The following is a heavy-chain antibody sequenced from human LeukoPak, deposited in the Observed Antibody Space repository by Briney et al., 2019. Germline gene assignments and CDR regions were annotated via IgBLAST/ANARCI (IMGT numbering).Heavy chain of an antibody. CDR2: ISYDGSNK. Sequence: GGSLRLSCAASGFTFSSYGMHWVRQAPGKGLEWVAVISYDGSNKYYADSVKGRFTISRDNSKNTLYLQMSSLRAEDAAVYYCAPSTEYYYDSSGYSMDYFDYWGQGTLVTVSS. CDR3: APSTEYYYDSSGYSMDYFDY. V-gene: IGHV3-30*03. J-gene: IGHJ4*02. D-gene: IGHD3-22*01. CDR1: GFTFSSYG.